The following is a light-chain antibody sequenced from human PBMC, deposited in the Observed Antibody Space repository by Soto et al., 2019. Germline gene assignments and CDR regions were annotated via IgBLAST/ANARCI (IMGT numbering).Light chain of an antibody. CDR1: QSVSGW. J-gene: IGKJ1*01. V-gene: IGKV1-5*01. Sequence: DIQMTQSPSTLSASLGDTVTVTCRASQSVSGWLAWYQQKPGEAPKLLIYAASSLQSGVPSRFSGSGSGTEFTLTISSLQPDDFATYYCQQYNSYSVTFGQGTKVDIK. CDR2: AAS. CDR3: QQYNSYSVT.